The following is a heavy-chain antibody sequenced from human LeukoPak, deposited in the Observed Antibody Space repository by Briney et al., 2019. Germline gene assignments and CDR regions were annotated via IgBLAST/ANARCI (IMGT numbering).Heavy chain of an antibody. CDR1: GGSFSYYY. CDR3: ANPARDFADSGAITW. Sequence: SETLSLTCAVYGGSFSYYYWSWIRQPPGKGLEWIGEINHSGITNYNPSLKSRVTISADTSKNQFSLKLTPVTAADTAVYYCANPARDFADSGAITWWGQGTLVPVSS. V-gene: IGHV4-34*01. CDR2: INHSGIT. J-gene: IGHJ4*02. D-gene: IGHD4-17*01.